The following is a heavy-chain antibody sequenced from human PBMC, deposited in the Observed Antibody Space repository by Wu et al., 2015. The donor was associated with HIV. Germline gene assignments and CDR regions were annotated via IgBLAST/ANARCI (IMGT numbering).Heavy chain of an antibody. CDR3: ASPXPLTCRGGNCLDALYI. CDR2: IIPMLDTT. V-gene: IGHV1-69*13. J-gene: IGHJ3*02. CDR1: GGDFRTYA. D-gene: IGHD2-15*01. Sequence: QVQLVQSGAEVKKPGSSVKVSCKTSGGDFRTYAITWLRQAPGQGLEWMARIIPMLDTTNYARKFQGRVTITADESTSTAYMEMSGLRSEDTAVYFCASPXPLTCRGGNCLDALYIWGRRDETVTV.